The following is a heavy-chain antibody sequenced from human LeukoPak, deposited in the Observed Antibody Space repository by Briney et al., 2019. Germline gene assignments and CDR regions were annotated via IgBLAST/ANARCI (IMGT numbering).Heavy chain of an antibody. D-gene: IGHD4-17*01. CDR1: GFTFSSYS. V-gene: IGHV3-21*01. CDR2: ISSSSSYI. CDR3: ARGPSNYGDYFQYYFDY. J-gene: IGHJ4*02. Sequence: GGSLRLSCAASGFTFSSYSMNWVRQAPGKGLEWVSSISSSSSYIYYADSVKGRFTISRDNAKNSLYLQMNSLRAEDTAVYYCARGPSNYGDYFQYYFDYWGQGTLVTVSS.